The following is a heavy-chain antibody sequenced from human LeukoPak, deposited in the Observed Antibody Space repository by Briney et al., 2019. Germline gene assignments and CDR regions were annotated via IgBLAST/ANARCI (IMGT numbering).Heavy chain of an antibody. Sequence: SETLSLTCTVSGGSISSSSYSWGWIRQPPGKGLEWIGSIYYSGSTYYNPSLKSRVTISVDTSKNQFSLKLSSVTAADTAVYYCARENMAGTGAYSYFDYWGQGTLVTVSS. D-gene: IGHD6-19*01. J-gene: IGHJ4*02. CDR3: ARENMAGTGAYSYFDY. CDR1: GGSISSSSYS. V-gene: IGHV4-39*07. CDR2: IYYSGST.